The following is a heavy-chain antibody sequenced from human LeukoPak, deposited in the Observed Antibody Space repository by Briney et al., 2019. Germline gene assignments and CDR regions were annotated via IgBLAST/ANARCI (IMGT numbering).Heavy chain of an antibody. J-gene: IGHJ4*02. CDR2: IYWDGDK. D-gene: IGHD6-19*01. Sequence: SGPTLVKPPQTLTLTCSFSGFSLSTSGVGVGWVRQPPGKALEWLAHIYWDGDKRYSPSLKSRLTITKDTSKSQVVLTMTNMDPVDTATYYCARRPSSSGWSLFDYWGQGTLVTVSS. CDR3: ARRPSSSGWSLFDY. CDR1: GFSLSTSGVG. V-gene: IGHV2-5*02.